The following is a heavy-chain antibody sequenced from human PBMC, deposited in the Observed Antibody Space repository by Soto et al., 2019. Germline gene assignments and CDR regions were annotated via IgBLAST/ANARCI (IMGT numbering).Heavy chain of an antibody. Sequence: SETLSLTCTVSGGSISSTGYYWGWIRQPPGKGLEWIGSIYYRGSTYYNPSLKSRVTIYEDTSKNQFSLKLSSVIAADTAVYYCARRYGGSYVRPFDYWGQGTLVTAPQ. J-gene: IGHJ4*02. CDR1: GGSISSTGYY. CDR3: ARRYGGSYVRPFDY. V-gene: IGHV4-39*01. CDR2: IYYRGST. D-gene: IGHD1-26*01.